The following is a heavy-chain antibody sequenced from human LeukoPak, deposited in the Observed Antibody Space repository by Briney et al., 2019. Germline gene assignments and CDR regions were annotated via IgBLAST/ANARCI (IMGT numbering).Heavy chain of an antibody. CDR2: IIPILGIA. J-gene: IGHJ4*02. Sequence: SVKVSCKASVGTFSSYTISWVRQAPGQGLEWMGRIIPILGIANYAQKFQGRVTITADKSTSTAYMELSSLRSEDTAVYYCAGGDHGKPNRIDYWGQGTLVTVSS. V-gene: IGHV1-69*02. CDR3: AGGDHGKPNRIDY. D-gene: IGHD4/OR15-4a*01. CDR1: VGTFSSYT.